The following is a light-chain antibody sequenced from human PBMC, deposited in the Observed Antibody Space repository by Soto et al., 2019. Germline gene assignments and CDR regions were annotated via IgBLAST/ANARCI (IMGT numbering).Light chain of an antibody. Sequence: EMVFTESPGTLSLCPGEGAALSCRASHSVGGTFLAWYQQKPGQAPGLLIYDAANRATGSPARFSGSGSGTDFTLTISSLEPEDFAVYCCQQRSNWSPITFNQRTRLEIK. CDR3: QQRSNWSPIT. CDR1: HSVGGTF. J-gene: IGKJ5*01. CDR2: DAA. V-gene: IGKV3-11*01.